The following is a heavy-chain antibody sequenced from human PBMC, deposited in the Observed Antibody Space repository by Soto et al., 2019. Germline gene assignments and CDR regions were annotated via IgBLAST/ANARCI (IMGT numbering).Heavy chain of an antibody. CDR3: ARSISGPRRFYCRYV. J-gene: IGHJ6*02. D-gene: IGHD2-15*01. Sequence: SGPTLVNPTETLTVTCTFSGFSLTSPGMCVSWIRQSPGKALEWLALIERDDDDKYYSTSLKTRLTISKDTRKNQVVLTMANMDPADTATYYCARSISGPRRFYCRYVWGQGSTVTVSS. CDR1: GFSLTSPGMC. CDR2: IERDDDDK. V-gene: IGHV2-70*13.